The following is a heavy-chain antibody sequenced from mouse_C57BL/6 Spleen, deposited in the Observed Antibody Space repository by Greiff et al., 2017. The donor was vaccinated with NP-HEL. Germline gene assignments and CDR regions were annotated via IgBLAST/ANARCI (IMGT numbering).Heavy chain of an antibody. V-gene: IGHV3-6*01. J-gene: IGHJ2*01. CDR1: GYSITSGYY. CDR3: ARRGIYYDYDGGGYFDY. CDR2: ISYDGSN. Sequence: EVQLVESGPGLVKPSQSLSLTCSVTGYSITSGYYWNWIRQFPGNKLEWMGYISYDGSNNYNPSLKNRISITRDTSKNQFFLKLNSVTTEDTATYYCARRGIYYDYDGGGYFDYWGKGTTLTVSS. D-gene: IGHD2-4*01.